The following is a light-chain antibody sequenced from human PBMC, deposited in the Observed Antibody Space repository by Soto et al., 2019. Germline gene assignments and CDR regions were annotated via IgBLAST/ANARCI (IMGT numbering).Light chain of an antibody. V-gene: IGKV3-11*01. CDR2: QTS. Sequence: IVLTPSPDPLCSFPGDRVTLSCRRSQYINTRLAWYQHRPGQASRLLIYQTSIRAAGIPARFSASGTGTDFTLTISDVQPEDFAVYYCHQRQIWPRRFGQGTKVDVK. CDR1: QYINTR. J-gene: IGKJ1*01. CDR3: HQRQIWPRR.